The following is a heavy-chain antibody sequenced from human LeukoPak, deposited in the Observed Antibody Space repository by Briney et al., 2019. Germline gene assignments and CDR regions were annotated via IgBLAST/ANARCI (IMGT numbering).Heavy chain of an antibody. CDR3: ARDDFWSGYYTGVSPKNWFDP. Sequence: GASVKVSCEASGYTFTGYYMHWVRQAPGQGLEWMGWINPNSGGTNYAQKFQGRVTMTRDTSISTAYMGLSRLRSDDTAVYYCARDDFWSGYYTGVSPKNWFDPWGQGTLVTVSS. CDR2: INPNSGGT. CDR1: GYTFTGYY. J-gene: IGHJ5*02. V-gene: IGHV1-2*02. D-gene: IGHD3-3*01.